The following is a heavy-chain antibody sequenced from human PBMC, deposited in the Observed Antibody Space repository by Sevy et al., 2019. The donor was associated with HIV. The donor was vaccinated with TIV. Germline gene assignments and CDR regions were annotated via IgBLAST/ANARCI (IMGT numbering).Heavy chain of an antibody. CDR2: IYASGST. CDR1: GGSISSGNYY. Sequence: SETRSLTCTVSGGSISSGNYYWSWIRQPAGKGLEWIGRIYASGSTNYNPSLKSRVTMSVDTSENQFSLKLSSVTAADTAVYYCATDRGRDGYNYYYYYYGMDVWGPGTTVTVSS. V-gene: IGHV4-61*02. J-gene: IGHJ6*02. CDR3: ATDRGRDGYNYYYYYYGMDV. D-gene: IGHD5-12*01.